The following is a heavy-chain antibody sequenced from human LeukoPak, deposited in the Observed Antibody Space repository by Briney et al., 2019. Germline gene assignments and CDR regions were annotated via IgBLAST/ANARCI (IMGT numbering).Heavy chain of an antibody. J-gene: IGHJ5*02. Sequence: GGSLRLSCAASGFTFSSYAMHWVRQAPGKGLEWVAVISYDGSNKYYADSVKGRFTISRDNSKNTLYLQMNSLRAEDTAVYYCARDEVSSGGSRDHWGQGTLVTVSS. V-gene: IGHV3-30*04. CDR2: ISYDGSNK. CDR3: ARDEVSSGGSRDH. D-gene: IGHD2-15*01. CDR1: GFTFSSYA.